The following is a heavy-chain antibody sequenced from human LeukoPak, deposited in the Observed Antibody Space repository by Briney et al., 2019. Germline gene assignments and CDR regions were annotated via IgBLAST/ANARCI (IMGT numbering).Heavy chain of an antibody. D-gene: IGHD3-10*01. CDR1: GFTFTRFW. CDR3: TRGGEEPFDY. Sequence: GGSLRLSCAGSGFTFTRFWMHWVRQAPGKGLVWVSRINVEGTTTTYADSVEGRFTISRDENTLYLQMNHLRVDDTAVCYCTRGGEEPFDYWGQGTLVTVSS. J-gene: IGHJ4*02. CDR2: INVEGTTT. V-gene: IGHV3-74*01.